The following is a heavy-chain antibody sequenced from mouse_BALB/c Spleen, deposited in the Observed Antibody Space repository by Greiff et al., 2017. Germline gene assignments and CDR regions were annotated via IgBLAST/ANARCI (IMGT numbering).Heavy chain of an antibody. CDR3: ASWGGGYYAMDY. CDR1: GYTFTNYW. Sequence: SGAELVRPGTSVKISCKASGYTFTNYWLGWVKQRPGHGLEWIGDIYPGGGYTNYNEKFKGKATLTADTSSSTAYMQLSSLTSEDSAVYFCASWGGGYYAMDYWGQGTSVTVSS. J-gene: IGHJ4*01. V-gene: IGHV1-63*02. CDR2: IYPGGGYT.